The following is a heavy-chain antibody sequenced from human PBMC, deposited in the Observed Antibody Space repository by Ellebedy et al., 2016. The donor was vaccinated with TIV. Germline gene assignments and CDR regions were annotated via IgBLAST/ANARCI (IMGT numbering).Heavy chain of an antibody. V-gene: IGHV1-8*01. D-gene: IGHD7-27*01. Sequence: AASVKVSCKASGYTFTSYDINWVRQAAGQGLEWLGWMNPNSGNTGYAQKFQGRVTLTRDTSISTAYMELTSLKFEDTAVYYCANNLARTGDFDYWGQGTLVTVSS. CDR2: MNPNSGNT. CDR3: ANNLARTGDFDY. CDR1: GYTFTSYD. J-gene: IGHJ4*02.